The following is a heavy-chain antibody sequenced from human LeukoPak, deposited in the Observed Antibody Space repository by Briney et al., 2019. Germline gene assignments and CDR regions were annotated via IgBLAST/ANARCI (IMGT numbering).Heavy chain of an antibody. V-gene: IGHV1-69*04. CDR1: GGTFSSYA. Sequence: SVKVSCKASGGTFSSYAISWVRQAPGQGLEWMGRIIPILGIANYAQKFQGRVTMTRDTSTSTVYMELSSLRSEDTAVYYCARDRNSYDSSGYYYLYWGQGTLVTVSS. CDR2: IIPILGIA. D-gene: IGHD3-22*01. CDR3: ARDRNSYDSSGYYYLY. J-gene: IGHJ4*02.